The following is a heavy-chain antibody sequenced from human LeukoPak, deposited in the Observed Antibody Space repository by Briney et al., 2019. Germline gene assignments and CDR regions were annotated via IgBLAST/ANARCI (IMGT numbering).Heavy chain of an antibody. CDR1: GGSFSGYY. J-gene: IGHJ4*02. V-gene: IGHV4-34*01. CDR2: INHSGST. D-gene: IGHD3-10*01. Sequence: SETLSLTCAVYGGSFSGYYWSWIRQPPGKGLEWIGEINHSGSTNYNPSLKSRVTISVDTSKNQFSLKLSSVTAADTAVYYCARAPHYYGSGSPRLDYWGQGAPVTVSS. CDR3: ARAPHYYGSGSPRLDY.